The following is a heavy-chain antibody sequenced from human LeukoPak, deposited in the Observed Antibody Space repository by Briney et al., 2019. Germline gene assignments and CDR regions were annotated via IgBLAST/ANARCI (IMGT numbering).Heavy chain of an antibody. V-gene: IGHV4-39*01. J-gene: IGHJ4*02. CDR2: IYYSGSS. D-gene: IGHD3-16*02. CDR1: GDSINSTNSY. CDR3: ARRVLPDFLWGTSRYRGYFDF. Sequence: KASETLSLTCTVSGDSINSTNSYWGWIRQPPGKRLEWIGSIYYSGSSYYNPSLQSRVTISVDTSKNQFSLNLTSVTAADTAVYYCARRVLPDFLWGTSRYRGYFDFWGQGTLVAVSS.